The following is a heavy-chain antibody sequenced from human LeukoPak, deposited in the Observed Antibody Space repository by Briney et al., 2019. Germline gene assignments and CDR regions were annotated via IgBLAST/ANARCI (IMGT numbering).Heavy chain of an antibody. Sequence: GGSLRLSCPASGFTFNNYAMIWVRQAPGKGLEWVSGISGSGGSTYYADSVKGRFRISRDNSKNTLYLQMNGLRVDDTAVYYCAKGVQWAVPGSCLDSWGLGTLATVSS. D-gene: IGHD6-19*01. V-gene: IGHV3-23*01. CDR3: AKGVQWAVPGSCLDS. CDR2: ISGSGGST. CDR1: GFTFNNYA. J-gene: IGHJ4*02.